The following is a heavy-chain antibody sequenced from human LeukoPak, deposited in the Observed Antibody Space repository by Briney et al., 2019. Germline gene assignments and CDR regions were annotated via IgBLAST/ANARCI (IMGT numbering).Heavy chain of an antibody. Sequence: PSETLSLTCTVSGGSVSSGSYYWSWIRQPPGKGLEWIGYIYYSGSTNYNPSLKSRVTISVDTSKNQFSLKLSSVTAADTAVYYCARDAPKVRYDYWGQGTLVTVS. CDR2: IYYSGST. CDR3: ARDAPKVRYDY. J-gene: IGHJ4*02. V-gene: IGHV4-61*01. CDR1: GGSVSSGSYY.